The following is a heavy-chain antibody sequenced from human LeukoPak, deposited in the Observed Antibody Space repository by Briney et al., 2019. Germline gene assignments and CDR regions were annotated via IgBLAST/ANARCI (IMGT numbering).Heavy chain of an antibody. CDR3: AREYEKLPPWGGAFDI. V-gene: IGHV3-11*04. J-gene: IGHJ3*02. Sequence: GGSLRLSCAASGFTFSDYYMSWIRQAPGKGLEWVSYISSSGSTIYYADSVKGRFTISRDNAKNSLYLQMNSLRAEDTAVYYCAREYEKLPPWGGAFDIWGQGTMVTVSS. CDR1: GFTFSDYY. CDR2: ISSSGSTI. D-gene: IGHD2-15*01.